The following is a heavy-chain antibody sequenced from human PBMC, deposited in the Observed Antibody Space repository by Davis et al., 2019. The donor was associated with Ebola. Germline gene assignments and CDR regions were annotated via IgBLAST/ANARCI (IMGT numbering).Heavy chain of an antibody. V-gene: IGHV4-59*01. Sequence: SETLSLTCTVSGGSISSYYWSWIRQPPGKGLEWIGYIYYSGSTNYNPSLKSRVTISVDTSKNQFSLKLSSVTAADTAVYYCARVPTGPPAAAGGMDVWGQGTTVTVSS. J-gene: IGHJ6*02. D-gene: IGHD6-13*01. CDR1: GGSISSYY. CDR2: IYYSGST. CDR3: ARVPTGPPAAAGGMDV.